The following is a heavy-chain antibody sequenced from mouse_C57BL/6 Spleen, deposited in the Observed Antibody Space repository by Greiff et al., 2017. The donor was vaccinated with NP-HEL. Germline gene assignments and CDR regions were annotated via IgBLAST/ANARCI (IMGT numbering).Heavy chain of an antibody. V-gene: IGHV1-15*01. J-gene: IGHJ2*01. CDR3: TREEGFYYGNFDY. CDR2: IDPETGGT. Sequence: VKLMESGAELVRPGASVTLSCKASGYTFTDYEMHWVKQTPVHGLEWIGAIDPETGGTAYNQKFKGKAILTADKSSSTAYMELRSLTSEDSAVYYCTREEGFYYGNFDYWGQGTTLTVSS. D-gene: IGHD2-1*01. CDR1: GYTFTDYE.